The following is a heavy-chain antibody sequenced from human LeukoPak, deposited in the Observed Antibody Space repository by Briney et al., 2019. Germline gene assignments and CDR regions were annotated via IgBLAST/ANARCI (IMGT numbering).Heavy chain of an antibody. D-gene: IGHD4-17*01. J-gene: IGHJ4*02. CDR3: ARLHYGDWRFDY. CDR1: GGSISSYY. CDR2: IYYSGST. V-gene: IGHV4-59*08. Sequence: SETLSLTWTVSGGSISSYYWSWIRQPPGKGLEWIGYIYYSGSTNYNPSLRSRVTISVDTSKNQFSLKLSSVTAADTAVYYCARLHYGDWRFDYWGQGTLVTVSS.